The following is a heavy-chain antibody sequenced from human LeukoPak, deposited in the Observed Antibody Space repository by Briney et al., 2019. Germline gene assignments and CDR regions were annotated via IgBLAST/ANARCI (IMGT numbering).Heavy chain of an antibody. CDR3: ARDLAVAGAIDY. D-gene: IGHD6-19*01. Sequence: GGSLRLSCAASGFTFRSYSMNWVRQAPGKGLEWVSSISSSSSYIYYADSVKGRFTISRDNAKNSLYLQMNSLRAEDTAVYYCARDLAVAGAIDYWGQGTLVTVSS. CDR1: GFTFRSYS. J-gene: IGHJ4*02. V-gene: IGHV3-21*01. CDR2: ISSSSSYI.